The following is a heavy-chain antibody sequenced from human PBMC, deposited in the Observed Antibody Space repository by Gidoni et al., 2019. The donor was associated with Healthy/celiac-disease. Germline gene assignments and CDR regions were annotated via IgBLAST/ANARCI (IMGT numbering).Heavy chain of an antibody. CDR2: IRSKANSYAT. J-gene: IGHJ6*02. CDR3: TRPQGAAAGTDYYYGMDV. CDR1: GGTFSGAA. V-gene: IGHV3-73*01. D-gene: IGHD6-13*01. Sequence: EVQLGVSGGGLVQPGGSLKLSCAAAGGTFSGAATHWVRQASGKGLEWVGRIRSKANSYATAYAASVKGRFTISRDDSKNTAYLQMNSLKTEDTAVYYCTRPQGAAAGTDYYYGMDVWGQGTTVTVSS.